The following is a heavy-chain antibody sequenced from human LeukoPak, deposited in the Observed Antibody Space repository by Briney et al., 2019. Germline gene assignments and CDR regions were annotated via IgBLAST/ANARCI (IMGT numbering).Heavy chain of an antibody. D-gene: IGHD6-19*01. V-gene: IGHV4-34*01. Sequence: PSETLSLTCTVSGGSISSYYWSWIRQPPGKGLEWIGEINHSGSTNYNPSLKSRVTISVDTSKNQFSLKLSSVTAADTAVYYCARRQQWLGRRFDYWGQGTLVTVSS. CDR1: GGSISSYY. J-gene: IGHJ4*02. CDR3: ARRQQWLGRRFDY. CDR2: INHSGST.